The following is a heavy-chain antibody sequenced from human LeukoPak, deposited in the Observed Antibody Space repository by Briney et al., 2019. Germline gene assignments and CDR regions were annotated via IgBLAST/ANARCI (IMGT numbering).Heavy chain of an antibody. CDR2: INPNSGGT. J-gene: IGHJ4*02. Sequence: ASVKVSCKASGYTLTDYYMHWVRQAPGQGLEWMGRINPNSGGTNYAQKFQGRVTMTRDTSTSTVYMELSRLRSDDTAVYYCARVGYYESSGYYEYWGQGTLVAVSS. V-gene: IGHV1-2*06. D-gene: IGHD3-22*01. CDR3: ARVGYYESSGYYEY. CDR1: GYTLTDYY.